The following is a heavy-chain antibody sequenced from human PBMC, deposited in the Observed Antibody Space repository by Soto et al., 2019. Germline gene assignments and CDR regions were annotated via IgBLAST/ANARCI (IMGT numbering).Heavy chain of an antibody. Sequence: PGGSLRLSCAASGFTFSSYAMHWVRQAPGKGLEWVAVISYDGSNKYYADSVKGRFTISRDNSKNTLYLQMNSLRAEDTAVYYCARDSDSGGDDYYGMDVWGQGTTVTVSS. CDR2: ISYDGSNK. D-gene: IGHD2-21*02. CDR1: GFTFSSYA. CDR3: ARDSDSGGDDYYGMDV. V-gene: IGHV3-30-3*01. J-gene: IGHJ6*02.